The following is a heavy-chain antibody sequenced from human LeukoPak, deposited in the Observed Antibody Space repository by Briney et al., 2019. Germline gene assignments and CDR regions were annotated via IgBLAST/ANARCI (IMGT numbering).Heavy chain of an antibody. CDR3: ARAYYYGSGSYYNAGHFDY. Sequence: ASVKVSCKASGGTSSSYAISWVRQAPGQGLEWMGWISAYNGNTNYAQELQGRVTMTTDTSTSTAYMELRSLGSDDTAVYYCARAYYYGSGSYYNAGHFDYWGQGTLVTVSS. V-gene: IGHV1-18*01. D-gene: IGHD3-10*01. CDR1: GGTSSSYA. J-gene: IGHJ4*02. CDR2: ISAYNGNT.